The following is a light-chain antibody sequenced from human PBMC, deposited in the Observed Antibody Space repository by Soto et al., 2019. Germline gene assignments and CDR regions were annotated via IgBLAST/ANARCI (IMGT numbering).Light chain of an antibody. CDR1: QSVTTN. Sequence: DIVMTLSPATVSVSPMEIVTFSFMASQSVTTNLAWYQQKPGQAPRLLIYDASNRATGIPARFSGSGSGTDFTLTISCLDPEYIAVYYCQQRSYWRVTFGGGTKVDIK. J-gene: IGKJ4*01. CDR3: QQRSYWRVT. CDR2: DAS. V-gene: IGKV3-11*01.